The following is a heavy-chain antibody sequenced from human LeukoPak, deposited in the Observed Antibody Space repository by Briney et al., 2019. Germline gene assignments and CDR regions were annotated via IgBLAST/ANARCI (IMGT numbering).Heavy chain of an antibody. J-gene: IGHJ4*02. CDR3: AKQLGYCSDGSCYFPY. CDR1: GFTFSSYA. V-gene: IGHV3-23*01. D-gene: IGHD2-15*01. Sequence: PGGSLRLSCAASGFTFSSYAMSWVRQAPGKGLEWVSAISNNGGYTYYADSVQGRFTISRDNSKSTLCLQMNSLRAEDTAVYYCAKQLGYCSDGSCYFPYWGQGTLVTVPS. CDR2: ISNNGGYT.